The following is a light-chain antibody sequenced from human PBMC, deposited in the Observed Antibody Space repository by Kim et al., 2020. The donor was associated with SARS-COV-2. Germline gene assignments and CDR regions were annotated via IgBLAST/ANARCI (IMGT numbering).Light chain of an antibody. CDR3: LQTYSAPYS. V-gene: IGKV1-39*01. CDR2: AAS. CDR1: QSIRWS. J-gene: IGKJ2*03. Sequence: DIQMTQSPSSLSASAGDRVTITCRASQSIRWSLNWYQKKPGKAPNLLIYAASSLHSGVPSRFSGSGFGTDFTLTISSLQPEDSANYYCLQTYSAPYSFGQGTKLEI.